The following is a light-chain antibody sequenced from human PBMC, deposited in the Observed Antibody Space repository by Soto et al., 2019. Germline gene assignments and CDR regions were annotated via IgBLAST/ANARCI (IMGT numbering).Light chain of an antibody. Sequence: QSALTQPASVSGSPGQSITISCTGTRSDVGGFDYVSWYQQHPGEAPKLIIYEVTHRPSGVSNRFSGSKSGNTASLTISGLQAEDEAAYYCSSYAAYSTLWVFGGGTKLTVL. V-gene: IGLV2-14*01. CDR2: EVT. CDR3: SSYAAYSTLWV. CDR1: RSDVGGFDY. J-gene: IGLJ3*02.